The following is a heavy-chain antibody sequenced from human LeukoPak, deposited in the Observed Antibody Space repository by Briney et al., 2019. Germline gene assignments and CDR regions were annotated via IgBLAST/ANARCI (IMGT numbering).Heavy chain of an antibody. CDR3: ARDLYGSTSATFDY. D-gene: IGHD4-23*01. J-gene: IGHJ4*02. CDR1: GYTFTGYY. Sequence: ASVKVSCKASGYTFTGYYMHWVRQAPGQGLEWMGWINPNSGGTYYAQKFQGRVTMTSDTSISTAYMELSRLRSDNTAVYYCARDLYGSTSATFDYWGQGTLVTVSS. CDR2: INPNSGGT. V-gene: IGHV1-2*02.